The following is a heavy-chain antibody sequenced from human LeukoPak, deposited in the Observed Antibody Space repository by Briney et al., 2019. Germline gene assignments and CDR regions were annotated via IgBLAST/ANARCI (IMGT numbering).Heavy chain of an antibody. D-gene: IGHD5-18*01. CDR1: GFTFSSYS. CDR3: ARVLDRGYSYGGDY. Sequence: GGSLRLSCAASGFTFSSYSMNWVRQAPGKGLEWVSSISSSSSYTYYADSVKGRFTISRDNARNSLYLQMNSLRAEDTAVYYCARVLDRGYSYGGDYWGQGTLVTVSS. CDR2: ISSSSSYT. V-gene: IGHV3-21*01. J-gene: IGHJ4*02.